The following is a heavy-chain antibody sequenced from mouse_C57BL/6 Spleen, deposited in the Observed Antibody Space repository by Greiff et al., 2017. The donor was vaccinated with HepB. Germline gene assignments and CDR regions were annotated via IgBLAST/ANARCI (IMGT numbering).Heavy chain of an antibody. CDR1: GYTFTDHT. D-gene: IGHD1-1*01. J-gene: IGHJ3*01. CDR2: IYPRDGST. CDR3: ARGFHYYGSSYEGFAY. V-gene: IGHV1-78*01. Sequence: QVQLKESDAELVKPGASVKISCKVSGYTFTDHTIHWMKQRPEQGLEWIGYIYPRDGSTKYNEKFKGKATLTADKSSSTAYMQLNSLTSEDSAVYFCARGFHYYGSSYEGFAYWGQGTLVTVSA.